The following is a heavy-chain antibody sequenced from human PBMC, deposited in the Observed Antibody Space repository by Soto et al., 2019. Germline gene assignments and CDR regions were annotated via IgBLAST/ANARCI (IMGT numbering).Heavy chain of an antibody. CDR3: ARAIDYDILTGYPAPPDY. Sequence: GGSLRLSCAASGFTFSSYDMYWVRQATGKGLEWVSAIGTAGDTYYPGSVKGRFTISRENAKNSLYLQMNSLRAGDTAVYYCARAIDYDILTGYPAPPDYWGQGTLVTVSS. V-gene: IGHV3-13*04. J-gene: IGHJ4*02. CDR2: IGTAGDT. CDR1: GFTFSSYD. D-gene: IGHD3-9*01.